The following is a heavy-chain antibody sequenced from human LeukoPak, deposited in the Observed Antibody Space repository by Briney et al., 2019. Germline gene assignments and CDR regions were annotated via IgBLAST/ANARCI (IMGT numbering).Heavy chain of an antibody. CDR3: ARGAEVVTFGY. D-gene: IGHD4-23*01. CDR1: GGSFSGYY. V-gene: IGHV4-34*01. J-gene: IGHJ4*02. CDR2: INHSGST. Sequence: SETLSLTCAVYGGSFSGYYWSWIRQPPGKGLEWIGEINHSGSTNYNPSLKSRVTISVDTSKNQFSLKLSSVTAADTAVYYCARGAEVVTFGYWGQGTLVTVSS.